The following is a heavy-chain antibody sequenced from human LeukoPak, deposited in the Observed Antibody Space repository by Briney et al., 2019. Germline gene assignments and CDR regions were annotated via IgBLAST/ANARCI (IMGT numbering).Heavy chain of an antibody. CDR3: ATSPSIAARPGPLTY. V-gene: IGHV4-59*01. CDR1: GRSISSYY. Sequence: TSETLSLTCTVSGRSISSYYWRWIRQPPGKGLEWIGYIYYSGSTNYNPSLKSRVTISVDTSKNQFSLKLSSVTAADTAVYYCATSPSIAARPGPLTYWGQGTLVTVSS. CDR2: IYYSGST. J-gene: IGHJ4*02. D-gene: IGHD6-6*01.